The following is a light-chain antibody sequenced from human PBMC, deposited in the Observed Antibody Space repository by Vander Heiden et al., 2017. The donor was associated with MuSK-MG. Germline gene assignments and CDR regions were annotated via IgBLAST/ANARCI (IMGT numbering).Light chain of an antibody. CDR3: QVWDSSSDHLV. Sequence: SYVLTQPPSVSVAPGKTARITCGGNNIGSKSVHWYQQKPGQAPVLVIYYDSDRPSGIPERFSGSNSGNTATLTISRVEAGDEADYYCQVWDSSSDHLVFGGGTNLTVL. V-gene: IGLV3-21*04. CDR1: NIGSKS. J-gene: IGLJ3*02. CDR2: YDS.